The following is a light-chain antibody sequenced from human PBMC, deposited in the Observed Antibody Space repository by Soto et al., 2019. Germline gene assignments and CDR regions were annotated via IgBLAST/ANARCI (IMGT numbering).Light chain of an antibody. CDR3: QQYDNWPLT. J-gene: IGKJ4*01. CDR2: GAS. Sequence: EVVMTQSPATLSVSPGEGATLYCRASQSIRSNLAWYQKKPGQSHRLLIYGASTRATAVPARFSGSGSGTEFTLTISSLQSEDFAVYYCQQYDNWPLTFGGGTQVKIK. V-gene: IGKV3-15*01. CDR1: QSIRSN.